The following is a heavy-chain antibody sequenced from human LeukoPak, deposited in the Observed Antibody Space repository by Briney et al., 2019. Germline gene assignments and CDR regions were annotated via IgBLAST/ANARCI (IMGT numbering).Heavy chain of an antibody. CDR2: IYYSGSA. J-gene: IGHJ4*02. CDR3: ARHVHPFYFDY. D-gene: IGHD6-6*01. Sequence: PSETLSLTCTVSGGSIISSYYWSWIRQPPGKGLEWIGYIYYSGSASYNPSLKSRVSISVDTSKNQFSLKLSSVTAADTAVYYCARHVHPFYFDYWGQGTLVTVSS. V-gene: IGHV4-59*08. CDR1: GGSIISSYY.